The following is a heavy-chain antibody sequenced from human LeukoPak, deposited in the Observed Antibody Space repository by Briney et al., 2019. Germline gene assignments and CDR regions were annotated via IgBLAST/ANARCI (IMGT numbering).Heavy chain of an antibody. CDR2: ISGSGGST. Sequence: XGLEWVSAISGSGGSTYYADSVKGRFTISRDNSMNTLYLQMNSLRAEDTAVYYCAILYSYGSNWGQGTLVTVSS. J-gene: IGHJ4*02. V-gene: IGHV3-23*01. D-gene: IGHD5-18*01. CDR3: AILYSYGSN.